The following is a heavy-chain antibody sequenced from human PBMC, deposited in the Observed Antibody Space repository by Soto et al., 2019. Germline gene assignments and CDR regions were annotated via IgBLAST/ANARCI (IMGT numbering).Heavy chain of an antibody. Sequence: PSETLSLTCTVSGGSISSYYWSWIRQPPGKGLEWIGYIYYSGSTNYNPSLKSRVTISVDTSKNQFSLKLSSVTAADTAVYYCATSDTTMIVVVPYWGQGTLVTVS. CDR3: ATSDTTMIVVVPY. J-gene: IGHJ4*02. CDR2: IYYSGST. CDR1: GGSISSYY. V-gene: IGHV4-59*08. D-gene: IGHD3-22*01.